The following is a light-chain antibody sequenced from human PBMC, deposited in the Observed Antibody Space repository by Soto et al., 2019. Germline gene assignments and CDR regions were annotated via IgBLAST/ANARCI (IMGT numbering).Light chain of an antibody. CDR1: NIGTKS. V-gene: IGLV3-21*02. CDR2: DDH. CDR3: QVWDSSSDHYV. J-gene: IGLJ1*01. Sequence: SYELTQPPAVSVGPGQTARISCGGDNIGTKSVHWYQQKPGQAPVLVIYDDHDRPSGIPERFSGSNSGNTATLTITRVEAGDEADYYCQVWDSSSDHYVFAAGTKV.